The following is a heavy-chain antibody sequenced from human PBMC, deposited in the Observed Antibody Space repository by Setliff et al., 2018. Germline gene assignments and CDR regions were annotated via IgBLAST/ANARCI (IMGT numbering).Heavy chain of an antibody. D-gene: IGHD3-16*01. J-gene: IGHJ3*02. CDR3: ANRKIWGNAFDI. Sequence: SGPTLVNPTQTLTLTCTFSGFSLKTTGVGVGWIRQPPGKAPECLGIIYWDDDKRYSPSLKGRVTISKDTSKNQVVLTMTNMDPVDTATYYCANRKIWGNAFDIWGQGTMVTRLL. V-gene: IGHV2-5*02. CDR2: IYWDDDK. CDR1: GFSLKTTGVG.